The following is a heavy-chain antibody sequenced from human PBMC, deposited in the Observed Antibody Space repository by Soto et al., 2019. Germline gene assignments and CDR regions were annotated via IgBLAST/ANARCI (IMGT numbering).Heavy chain of an antibody. CDR1: CGSIRSYY. CDR3: ARDQVPAALLGWFEP. V-gene: IGHV4-59*13. J-gene: IGHJ5*02. CDR2: IYYSGST. Sequence: SDTLSLTFTGSCGSIRSYYCTWIRPTPGKGLEWIGYIYYSGSTNYNPSLKSRVTISVDTSKNQFSLKLSSVSAADTAVYYCARDQVPAALLGWFEPWGQGTLVTVSS. D-gene: IGHD2-2*01.